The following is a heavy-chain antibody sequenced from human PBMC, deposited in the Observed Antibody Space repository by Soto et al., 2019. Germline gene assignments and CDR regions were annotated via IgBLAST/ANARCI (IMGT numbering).Heavy chain of an antibody. CDR3: ARDEGLPNTVTTLYGMDV. V-gene: IGHV1-69*12. CDR2: IIPIFGTA. D-gene: IGHD4-4*01. CDR1: GGTFSSYA. J-gene: IGHJ6*02. Sequence: QVQLVQSGAEVKKPGSSVKVSCKASGGTFSSYAISWVRQAPGQGLEWMGGIIPIFGTANYAQKFQGRVTINADESTSTAYMELSSLRSEDTAVYYCARDEGLPNTVTTLYGMDVWGQGTTVTVSS.